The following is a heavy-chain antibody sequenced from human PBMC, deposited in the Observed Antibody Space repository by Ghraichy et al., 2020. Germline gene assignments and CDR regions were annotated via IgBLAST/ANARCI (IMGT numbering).Heavy chain of an antibody. J-gene: IGHJ4*02. V-gene: IGHV3-74*03. CDR1: GFTFSSYW. Sequence: LSLTCAASGFTFSSYWMHWVRQAPGKGLVWVSRINSYGSSTTYANSVKGRFTISRDNAKNTLYLQMTSLRAEDTAVYFCATVGRKWTVDYWVQGTLVTVPS. CDR3: ATVGRKWTVDY. CDR2: INSYGSST. D-gene: IGHD1-26*01.